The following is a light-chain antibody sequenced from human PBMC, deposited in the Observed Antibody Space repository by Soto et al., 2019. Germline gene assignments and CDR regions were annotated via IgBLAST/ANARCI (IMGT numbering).Light chain of an antibody. CDR2: DAS. Sequence: EIVLTQSPGTVSLSPGEGATLSCRGSQSISSNFLAWYQQKRGQAPTLLIFDASSRASGTPERFSGSGSGTDFTLTISRLEPEDFAVYYCQEYDGAPPITFGLGTRLEI. CDR1: QSISSNF. CDR3: QEYDGAPPIT. J-gene: IGKJ5*01. V-gene: IGKV3-20*01.